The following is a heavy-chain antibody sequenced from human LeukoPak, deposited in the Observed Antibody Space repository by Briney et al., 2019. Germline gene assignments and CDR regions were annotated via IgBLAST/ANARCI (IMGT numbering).Heavy chain of an antibody. CDR1: GFAFDDHT. CDR2: ISWEGSTT. CDR3: AKARSSSWSYLES. Sequence: GGSLRLSCATSGFAFDDHTMHWVRQLPGKGLEWLCLISWEGSTTYYADSVKDRSTISRDTSKNSLYLQMNSLRTGDTALYYCAKARSSSWSYLESWGQGTLVTVSS. D-gene: IGHD6-13*01. V-gene: IGHV3-43*01. J-gene: IGHJ4*02.